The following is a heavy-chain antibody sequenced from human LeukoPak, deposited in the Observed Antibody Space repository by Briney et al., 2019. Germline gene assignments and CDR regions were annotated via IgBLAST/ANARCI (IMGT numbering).Heavy chain of an antibody. V-gene: IGHV3-23*01. CDR3: AKDHFAGGYGDNDWAREY. CDR1: GFTFSSYA. Sequence: GGSLRLSCAASGFTFSSYAMSWVRQAPGKGLEWVSAISGSGGSTYYADSVKGRFTISRDNSKNTLYLQMNSLRAEDTAVYYCAKDHFAGGYGDNDWAREYWGQGTLVTVSS. D-gene: IGHD4-17*01. J-gene: IGHJ4*02. CDR2: ISGSGGST.